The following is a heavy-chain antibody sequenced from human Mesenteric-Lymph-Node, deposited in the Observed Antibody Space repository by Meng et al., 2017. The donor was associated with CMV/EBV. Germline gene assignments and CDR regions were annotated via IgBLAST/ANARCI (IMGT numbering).Heavy chain of an antibody. Sequence: GGSLRLSCAASRFTVSSYDMHWVRQATGKGLEWVSAIGTAGDTYYPGSVKGRFTISREDAKNSLYLQMNSLRAGDTAVYYCARGGIWGSPDAFDIWGQGTMVTVSS. CDR1: RFTVSSYD. CDR3: ARGGIWGSPDAFDI. J-gene: IGHJ3*02. CDR2: IGTAGDT. V-gene: IGHV3-13*01. D-gene: IGHD2-15*01.